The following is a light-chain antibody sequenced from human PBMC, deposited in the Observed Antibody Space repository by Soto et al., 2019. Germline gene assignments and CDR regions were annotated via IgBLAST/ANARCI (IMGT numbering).Light chain of an antibody. CDR1: QSVSNY. CDR2: DAS. V-gene: IGKV3-11*01. CDR3: QQRSNWPPSLT. Sequence: EIVLTQSPATLSLSPGERATLSCRASQSVSNYLAWYQRKPGQAPRLLIYDASNRATGIPARFSGSGSGTDFTLTISGLEPEDFAVYYCQQRSNWPPSLTFGGGTKVEIK. J-gene: IGKJ4*01.